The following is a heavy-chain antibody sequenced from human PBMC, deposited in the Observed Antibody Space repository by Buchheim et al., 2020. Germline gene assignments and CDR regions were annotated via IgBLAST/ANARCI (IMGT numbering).Heavy chain of an antibody. D-gene: IGHD6-19*01. CDR2: VGSGHHT. V-gene: IGHV3-21*01. CDR3: ARDFSGWSRDY. Sequence: DVQLVESGGGLVMPGGSLTLSCVTSGFSFSPFGMTWVRQAPGKGLEWVATVGSGHHTFYADLVEGRFTVSRDNARSSVYLQLNSLRADDTAVYFCARDFSGWSRDYWGKGTL. J-gene: IGHJ4*02. CDR1: GFSFSPFG.